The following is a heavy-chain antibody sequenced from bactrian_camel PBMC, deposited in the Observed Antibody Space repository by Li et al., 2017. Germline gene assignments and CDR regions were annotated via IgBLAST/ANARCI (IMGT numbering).Heavy chain of an antibody. D-gene: IGHD3*01. J-gene: IGHJ4*01. V-gene: IGHV3S1*01. Sequence: HVQLVESGGGSVPAGGSLNLSCIATKYSYSRYCMGWFRQAPGTEREAVARIDSDGRTTYSDSVKGRFTIPQNNPKNTLHLQMNSLKVEDTAMYFCGLQAGYCDSGRSIWWGQGTQVTVS. CDR2: IDSDGRTT. CDR1: KYSYSRYC. CDR3: GLQAGYCDSGRSIW.